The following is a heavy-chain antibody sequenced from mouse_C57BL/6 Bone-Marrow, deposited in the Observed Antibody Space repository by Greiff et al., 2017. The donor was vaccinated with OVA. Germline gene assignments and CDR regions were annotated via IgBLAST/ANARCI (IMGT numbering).Heavy chain of an antibody. CDR2: RRNKANDYKT. J-gene: IGHJ1*03. V-gene: IGHV7-1*01. CDR3: ARDNWDWYFDV. CDR1: GFTFSDFY. D-gene: IGHD4-1*01. Sequence: EVKLMESGGGLVQSGRSLRLSCATSGFTFSDFYMEWVRQAPGKGLEWIAARRNKANDYKTEYSESVKGRFIVSRDTSQSILYLQMNALRAEDTAIYYCARDNWDWYFDVWGTGTTVTVSS.